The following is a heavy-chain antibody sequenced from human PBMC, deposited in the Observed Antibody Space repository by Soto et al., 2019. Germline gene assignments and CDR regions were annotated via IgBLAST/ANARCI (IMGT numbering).Heavy chain of an antibody. V-gene: IGHV4-30-2*03. CDR1: VGSINSGGSS. J-gene: IGHJ5*02. D-gene: IGHD1-26*01. CDR2: IYYSGST. CDR3: ATQEVGGSYVYTFDP. Sequence: TLSLTCAVSVGSINSGGSSCTWIRQPPGKGLEWIGSIYYSGSTYYNPSLKSRVTISVDTSKNQFSLKLSSVTAADTAVYYCATQEVGGSYVYTFDPWGQGTLVTVSS.